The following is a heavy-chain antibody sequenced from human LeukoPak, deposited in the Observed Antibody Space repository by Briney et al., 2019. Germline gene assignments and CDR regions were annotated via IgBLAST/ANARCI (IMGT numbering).Heavy chain of an antibody. CDR3: ARRGSWYRFPAEYFQH. CDR1: GYTFTGYY. Sequence: GASVKVSCKASGYTFTGYYMHWVRQAPGQGLEWMGRINPNSGGTNYAQKFQGRVTMTRGTSISTAYMELSRLRSDDTAVYYCARRGSWYRFPAEYFQHWGQGTLVTVSS. D-gene: IGHD6-13*01. V-gene: IGHV1-2*06. CDR2: INPNSGGT. J-gene: IGHJ1*01.